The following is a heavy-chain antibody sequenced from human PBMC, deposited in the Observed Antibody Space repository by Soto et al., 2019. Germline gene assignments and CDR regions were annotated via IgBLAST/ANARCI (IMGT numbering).Heavy chain of an antibody. CDR1: GGSIINGDTY. CDR2: INYRGTT. Sequence: SETLSLTCTVSGGSIINGDTYLNWIRQHPEKGLEWMGYINYRGTTNYNPALKSRILISIDTSKNQFSLRLTSVTAADTAVYYCARDAPRVAPYWGQGTLVTVSS. D-gene: IGHD2-15*01. CDR3: ARDAPRVAPY. V-gene: IGHV4-31*03. J-gene: IGHJ4*02.